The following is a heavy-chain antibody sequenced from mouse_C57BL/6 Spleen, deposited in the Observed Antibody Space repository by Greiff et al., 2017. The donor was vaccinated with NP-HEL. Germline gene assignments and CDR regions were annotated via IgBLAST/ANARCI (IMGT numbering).Heavy chain of an antibody. V-gene: IGHV1-82*01. J-gene: IGHJ1*03. CDR1: GYAFSSSW. CDR3: ARSHYYGSSYWYFDV. Sequence: VQLQQPGPELVKPGASVKISCKASGYAFSSSWMNWVKQRPGKGLEWIGRIYPGDGDTNYNGKFKGKATLTADKSSSTAYMQLSSLTSEDSAVYFGARSHYYGSSYWYFDVWGTGTTVTVSS. D-gene: IGHD1-1*01. CDR2: IYPGDGDT.